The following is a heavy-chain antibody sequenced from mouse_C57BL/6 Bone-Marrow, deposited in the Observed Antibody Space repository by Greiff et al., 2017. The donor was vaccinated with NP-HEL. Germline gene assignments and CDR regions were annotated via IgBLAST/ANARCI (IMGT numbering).Heavy chain of an antibody. D-gene: IGHD3-2*02. CDR3: ARDQTAQADYYAMDY. CDR2: SRNKANDYTT. CDR1: GFTFSDFY. V-gene: IGHV7-1*01. Sequence: EVNLVESGGGLVQSGRSLRLSCATSGFTFSDFYMEWVRQAPGKGLEWIAASRNKANDYTTEYSASVKGRFIVSRDTSQSILYLQMNALRAEDTAIYYCARDQTAQADYYAMDYWGQGTSVTVSS. J-gene: IGHJ4*01.